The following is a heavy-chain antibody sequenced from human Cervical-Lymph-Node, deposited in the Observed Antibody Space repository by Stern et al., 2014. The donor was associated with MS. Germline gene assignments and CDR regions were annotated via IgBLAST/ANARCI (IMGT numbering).Heavy chain of an antibody. CDR3: ARDIQGRFDP. V-gene: IGHV4-59*01. CDR2: IYYGGST. Sequence: QVQLQESGPVLVKPSETLSLTCTVSGGSISGYYWSWIRQPPGKGLEWIGDIYYGGSTNNNPSFKSRVTISVDTSKNQFSLKVTSVTAADTAVYYCARDIQGRFDPWGQGTLVTVSS. CDR1: GGSISGYY. J-gene: IGHJ5*02. D-gene: IGHD1-1*01.